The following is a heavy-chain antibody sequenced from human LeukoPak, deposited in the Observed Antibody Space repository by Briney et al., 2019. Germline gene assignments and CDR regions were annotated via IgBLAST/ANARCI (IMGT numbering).Heavy chain of an antibody. J-gene: IGHJ4*02. D-gene: IGHD1-26*01. CDR2: ISYDGSNK. CDR3: AKDMDVGPGDY. V-gene: IGHV3-30*18. Sequence: GGSLRLSCAASGFNFINYWMNWVRQAPGKGLEWVAVISYDGSNKYYADSVKGRSTISRDNSKNTLYLQMNSLRAEDTAVYYCAKDMDVGPGDYWGQGTLVTVSS. CDR1: GFNFINYW.